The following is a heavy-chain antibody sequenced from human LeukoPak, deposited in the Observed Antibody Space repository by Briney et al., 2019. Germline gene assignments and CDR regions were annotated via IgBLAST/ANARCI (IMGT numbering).Heavy chain of an antibody. D-gene: IGHD3-16*02. CDR3: ARTTYDYVWGSYRSDPDY. CDR1: GFTFSSYS. CDR2: ISSSSSYI. Sequence: ESGGSLRLSCAASGFTFSSYSMNWVRQAPGKGLEWVSSISSSSSYIYYADSAKGRFTISRDNAKNSLYLQMNSLRAEDTAVYYCARTTYDYVWGSYRSDPDYWGQGTLVTVSS. V-gene: IGHV3-21*01. J-gene: IGHJ4*02.